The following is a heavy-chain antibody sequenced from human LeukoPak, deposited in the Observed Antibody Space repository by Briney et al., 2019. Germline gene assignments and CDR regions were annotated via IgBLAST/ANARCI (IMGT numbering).Heavy chain of an antibody. CDR2: ISSSSSTI. CDR1: GFTFSSYS. Sequence: GGSLRLSCAASGFTFSSYSMNWVRQAPGKGLEWVSYISSSSSTIYYADSVKGRFTVSRDNAKNSLYLQMNSLRAKDTAVYYCARDRDSATYYYYGMDVWGQGTTVTVSS. CDR3: ARDRDSATYYYYGMDV. D-gene: IGHD2-15*01. V-gene: IGHV3-48*01. J-gene: IGHJ6*02.